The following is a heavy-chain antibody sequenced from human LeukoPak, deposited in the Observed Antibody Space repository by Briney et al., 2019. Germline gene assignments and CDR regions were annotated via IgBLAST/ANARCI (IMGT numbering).Heavy chain of an antibody. CDR1: GFTFSNYA. J-gene: IGHJ6*04. D-gene: IGHD2-2*01. CDR2: ISGSGGST. Sequence: GGSLRLSCAASGFTFSNYAMSWVRQAPGKGLEWVSAISGSGGSTYYADSVKGRFTISRDNAKNSLYLQMNSLRAEDTAVYYCARGGILGYCSSTSCLGTEDVWGKGTTVTVSS. V-gene: IGHV3-23*01. CDR3: ARGGILGYCSSTSCLGTEDV.